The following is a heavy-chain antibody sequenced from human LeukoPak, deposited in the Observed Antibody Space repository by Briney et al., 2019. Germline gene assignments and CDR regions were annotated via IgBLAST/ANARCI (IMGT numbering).Heavy chain of an antibody. V-gene: IGHV4-34*01. CDR2: INHSGST. CDR1: GGSFSGYY. Sequence: SETLSLTCAGYGGSFSGYYWSWIRQPPGKGLEWIGEINHSGSTNYNPSLKSRVTISVDTSKNQFSLKLSSVTAADTAVYYCARGPDSSGYYPYYFDYWGQGTLVTVSS. CDR3: ARGPDSSGYYPYYFDY. J-gene: IGHJ4*02. D-gene: IGHD3-22*01.